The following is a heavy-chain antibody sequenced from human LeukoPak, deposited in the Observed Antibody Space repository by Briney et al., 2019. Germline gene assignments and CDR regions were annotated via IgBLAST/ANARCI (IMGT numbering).Heavy chain of an antibody. J-gene: IGHJ4*02. CDR1: GGSFSGYY. V-gene: IGHV4-34*01. Sequence: SETLSLTCAVYGGSFSGYYWSWIRQPPGKGLEWIGEINHSGSTNYNPSLKSRVTISVDTSKNQFSLKLSSVTAAYTAVYYCARDVRSRWLVPRVFDYWGQGTLVTVSS. CDR2: INHSGST. D-gene: IGHD6-19*01. CDR3: ARDVRSRWLVPRVFDY.